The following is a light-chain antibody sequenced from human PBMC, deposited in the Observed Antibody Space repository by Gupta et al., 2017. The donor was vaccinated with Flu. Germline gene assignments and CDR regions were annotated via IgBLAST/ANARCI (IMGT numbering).Light chain of an antibody. CDR3: QQYNNWWT. J-gene: IGKJ1*01. Sequence: DIVLTQSPATLSVSPGERATLSCRASQSVSSNLAWYQQKPGQAPRLLIYGAPTRATGIPARFSGSGSGTEFTLTISSLQSEDFAVYYCQQYNNWWTFGQGTKVEIK. V-gene: IGKV3-15*01. CDR2: GAP. CDR1: QSVSSN.